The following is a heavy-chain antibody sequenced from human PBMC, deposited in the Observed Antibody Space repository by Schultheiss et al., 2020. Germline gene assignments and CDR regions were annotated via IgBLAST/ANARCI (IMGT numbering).Heavy chain of an antibody. D-gene: IGHD6-6*01. J-gene: IGHJ6*03. CDR1: GFTFDDYA. CDR2: TKSKTDGGTT. V-gene: IGHV3-15*07. Sequence: GGSLRLSCAASGFTFDDYAMHWVRQAPGKGLEWVGRTKSKTDGGTTDYAAPVKGRFTISRDDSKNTLYLQMNSLKTEDTAVYYCARASAARPEGLLLLGYYYMDVWGKGTTVTVSS. CDR3: ARASAARPEGLLLLGYYYMDV.